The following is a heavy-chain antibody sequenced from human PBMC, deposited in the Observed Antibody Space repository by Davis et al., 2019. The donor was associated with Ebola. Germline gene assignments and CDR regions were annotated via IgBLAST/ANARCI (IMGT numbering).Heavy chain of an antibody. CDR1: GLTLSDAW. CDR3: LTEPSHTRGRFLDYTTFDV. V-gene: IGHV3-15*01. D-gene: IGHD3-3*01. Sequence: GESLKISCAASGLTLSDAWMTWVRQAPGKGPEWVGRIKSKADGGTTDYAAPMKGRIHISRDDSKNKLFLQMDSLKTEDTAVYYCLTEPSHTRGRFLDYTTFDVWGQGTVVTVS. CDR2: IKSKADGGTT. J-gene: IGHJ3*01.